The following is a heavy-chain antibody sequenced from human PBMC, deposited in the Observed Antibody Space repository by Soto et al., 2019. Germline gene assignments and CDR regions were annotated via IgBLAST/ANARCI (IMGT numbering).Heavy chain of an antibody. CDR1: GYTFTTYE. D-gene: IGHD3-3*01. J-gene: IGHJ4*02. CDR2: MNPNDGNT. Sequence: ASVKVSCKASGYTFTTYEINWVRQATGQGLEWMGRMNPNDGNTGYAQKFQGRVTMTRNTSVTTAYMELSGLRSDDTAVYYCARGPRESGEWLLFDYGVQGALVPVSS. V-gene: IGHV1-8*01. CDR3: ARGPRESGEWLLFDY.